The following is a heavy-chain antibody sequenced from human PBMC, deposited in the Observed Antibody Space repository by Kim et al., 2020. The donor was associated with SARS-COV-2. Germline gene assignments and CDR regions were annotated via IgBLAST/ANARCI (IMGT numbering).Heavy chain of an antibody. V-gene: IGHV4-31*03. D-gene: IGHD6-13*01. Sequence: SETLSLTCTVSGGSISSGGYYWSWIRQHPGKGLEWIGYIYYSGSTYYNPSLKSRVTISVDTSKNQFSLKLSSVTAADTAVYYCARPVGIAAAGNPGGAFDIWGQGTMVTVSS. CDR2: IYYSGST. CDR1: GGSISSGGYY. J-gene: IGHJ3*02. CDR3: ARPVGIAAAGNPGGAFDI.